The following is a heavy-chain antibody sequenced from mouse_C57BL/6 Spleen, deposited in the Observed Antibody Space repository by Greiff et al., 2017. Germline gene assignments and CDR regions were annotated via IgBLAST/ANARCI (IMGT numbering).Heavy chain of an antibody. V-gene: IGHV1-54*01. CDR2: INPGSGGT. Sequence: QVQLQQSGAELVRPGTSVKVSCKASGYAFTNYLIEWVKQRPGQGLEWIGVINPGSGGTNYNEKFKGKATLTADKSSSTAYMQLSSLTSEDSAVYFCARGGDGYYVGFAYWGQGTLVTVSA. CDR1: GYAFTNYL. J-gene: IGHJ3*01. D-gene: IGHD2-3*01. CDR3: ARGGDGYYVGFAY.